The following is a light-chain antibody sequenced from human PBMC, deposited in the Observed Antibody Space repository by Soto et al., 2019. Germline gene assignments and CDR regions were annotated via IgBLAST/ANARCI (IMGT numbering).Light chain of an antibody. CDR2: EVN. CDR3: CSYAGSSNV. V-gene: IGLV2-8*01. J-gene: IGLJ1*01. Sequence: QSVLTQPPSASGSPGQSVAISCTGTSSDVGGYNFVSWYQQHPGKAPKLMIYEVNKRPSGVPDRFSGSKSGNTASLTVSGLQAEEEADYYCCSYAGSSNVFGTGTKVTVL. CDR1: SSDVGGYNF.